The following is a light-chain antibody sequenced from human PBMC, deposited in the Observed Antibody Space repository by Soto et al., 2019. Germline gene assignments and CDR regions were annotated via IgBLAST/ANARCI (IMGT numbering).Light chain of an antibody. J-gene: IGKJ4*01. CDR1: QSVDSST. CDR2: GAS. Sequence: EVVLTQSPGTLSLSPGERATLSCRASQSVDSSTLAWYQQKPGQAPRLLISGASKRATGTPDSFSGSGSGTDFTLTISRLEPEDFAVYYCQHFDDSLIFRGGTKVEIK. V-gene: IGKV3-20*01. CDR3: QHFDDSLI.